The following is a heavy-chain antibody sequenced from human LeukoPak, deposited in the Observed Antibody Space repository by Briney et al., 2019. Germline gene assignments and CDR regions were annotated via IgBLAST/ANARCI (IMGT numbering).Heavy chain of an antibody. CDR1: DFSFTSYG. Sequence: GASVKVSCKAPDFSFTSYGMSWVRQAPGQGLEWMGWISAYNGSTKYAQKLQGRVTMTTDTSTGTAYMELRSLRPDDTAVYYCARDLTSNVAVTEYHYYAMDVWGQGTTVTVSS. CDR2: ISAYNGST. D-gene: IGHD6-19*01. CDR3: ARDLTSNVAVTEYHYYAMDV. J-gene: IGHJ6*02. V-gene: IGHV1-18*01.